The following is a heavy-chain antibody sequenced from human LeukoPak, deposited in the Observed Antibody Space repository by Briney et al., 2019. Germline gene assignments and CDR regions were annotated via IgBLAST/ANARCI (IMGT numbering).Heavy chain of an antibody. D-gene: IGHD6-19*01. V-gene: IGHV3-30-3*02. CDR2: ISYDGTTQ. CDR3: AKDRAYQWHTYYGMDV. J-gene: IGHJ6*02. Sequence: PGGSLRLSCAASGFTFTYYAMHWVRQAPGKGLEWVSIISYDGTTQYYADSVKGRFTISRDNAKNSLYLQMNSLRPEDTGFYYCAKDRAYQWHTYYGMDVWGQGTTVTVS. CDR1: GFTFTYYA.